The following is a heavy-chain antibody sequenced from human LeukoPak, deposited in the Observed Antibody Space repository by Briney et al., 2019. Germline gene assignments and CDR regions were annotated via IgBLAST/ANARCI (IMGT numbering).Heavy chain of an antibody. J-gene: IGHJ6*03. CDR3: AREGVVVVTAPGGYYMDV. V-gene: IGHV3-48*01. CDR1: EFTFSSYS. CDR2: ISSSSSTT. Sequence: GGSLRLSCAASEFTFSSYSMNWARQAPGRGLEWVSHISSSSSTTYYADSVKGRFTISRDNAKNSLYLQMNSLRAEDTAVYYCAREGVVVVTAPGGYYMDVWGKGTTVTVSS. D-gene: IGHD2-15*01.